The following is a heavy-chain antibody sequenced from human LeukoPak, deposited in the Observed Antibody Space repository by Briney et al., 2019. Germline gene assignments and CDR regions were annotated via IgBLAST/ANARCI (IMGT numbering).Heavy chain of an antibody. J-gene: IGHJ6*03. V-gene: IGHV3-33*06. CDR2: IWYGGSNE. CDR1: GFTFSTSG. Sequence: PGRSLRLSCAASGFTFSTSGMHWVRQAPGKGLEWVALIWYGGSNEYADSVKGRFTISRDNSKNTLYLQMNSLRTEDTAVYHCAKDQGANYYYYIDVWGKGATVTVSS. D-gene: IGHD4/OR15-4a*01. CDR3: AKDQGANYYYYIDV.